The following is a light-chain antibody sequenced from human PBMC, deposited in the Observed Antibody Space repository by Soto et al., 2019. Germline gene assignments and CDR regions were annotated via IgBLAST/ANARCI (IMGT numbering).Light chain of an antibody. V-gene: IGKV1-5*01. Sequence: DIQMTQSPFSLSASVGDRVTITCRASQSIGRFLAWYQHQPGKAPKLLIYDASTLESGVPSRFSGTGSGTEFTFSITSLQPEDFGTYYCQQCYMGWTFGQGTKVDNK. CDR1: QSIGRF. CDR2: DAS. CDR3: QQCYMGWT. J-gene: IGKJ1*01.